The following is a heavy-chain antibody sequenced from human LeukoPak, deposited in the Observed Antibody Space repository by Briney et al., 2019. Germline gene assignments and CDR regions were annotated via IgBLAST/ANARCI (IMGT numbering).Heavy chain of an antibody. CDR2: ISSDGSST. Sequence: GGSLRLSCEGSGFTFSRYWMHWVRQAPGKGLVWVSRISSDGSSTTYADSVEGRFTISRDNSKNTLYLQLNSLRAEDTAVYYCAVYCSGGCYSGLVWGQGTLVTVSS. D-gene: IGHD2-15*01. J-gene: IGHJ4*02. CDR1: GFTFSRYW. CDR3: AVYCSGGCYSGLV. V-gene: IGHV3-74*01.